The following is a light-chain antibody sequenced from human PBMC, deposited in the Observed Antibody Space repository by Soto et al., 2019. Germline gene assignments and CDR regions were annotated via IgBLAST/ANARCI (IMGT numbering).Light chain of an antibody. V-gene: IGKV3-20*01. Sequence: EMVLTQSPGTLSLSSGEIATLSCSASQSVRSNYLAWYQQKPGQAPRLLIYGASSRATGIPDRFGGSGSGTDFTLTISRLEPEDVAVYYCQQYAISPLTFGGGTKVEIK. J-gene: IGKJ4*01. CDR2: GAS. CDR1: QSVRSNY. CDR3: QQYAISPLT.